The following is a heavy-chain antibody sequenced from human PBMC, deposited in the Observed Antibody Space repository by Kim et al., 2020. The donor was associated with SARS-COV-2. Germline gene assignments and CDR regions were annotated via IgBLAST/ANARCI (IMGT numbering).Heavy chain of an antibody. CDR3: ARGGKAAAGPYYYYGMDV. J-gene: IGHJ6*02. V-gene: IGHV1-3*01. D-gene: IGHD6-13*01. Sequence: QGRVTITRDTSASTAYMELSSLRSEDTAVYYCARGGKAAAGPYYYYGMDVWGQGTTVTVSS.